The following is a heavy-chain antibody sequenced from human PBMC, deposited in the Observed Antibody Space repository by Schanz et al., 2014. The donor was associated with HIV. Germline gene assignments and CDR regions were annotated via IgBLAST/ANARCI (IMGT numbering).Heavy chain of an antibody. Sequence: EVQLLDSGGGLVQPGGSLRLSCEASGFTFSSHAMHWVRQAPGKGLEWVSGISDTGVRTNYADSVKGRLTISRDNSENTLYLQMNSLRAEDTAVYYCAKSRGDSWPYGMDVWGQGTTVTVSS. V-gene: IGHV3-23*01. J-gene: IGHJ6*02. CDR3: AKSRGDSWPYGMDV. CDR1: GFTFSSHA. CDR2: ISDTGVRT. D-gene: IGHD4-17*01.